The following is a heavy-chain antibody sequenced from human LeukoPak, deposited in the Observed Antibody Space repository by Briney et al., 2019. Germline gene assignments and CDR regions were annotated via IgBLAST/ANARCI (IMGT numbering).Heavy chain of an antibody. CDR1: GGTFSSYA. CDR3: ARAGGKQNAFDI. D-gene: IGHD2-15*01. CDR2: IIPIFGTA. J-gene: IGHJ3*02. V-gene: IGHV1-69*05. Sequence: SVKVSCRASGGTFSSYAISWVRQAPGQGLEWMGGIIPIFGTANYAQKFQGRVTITTDESTSTAYMELSSLRSEDTAVYYCARAGGKQNAFDIWGQGTMVTVSS.